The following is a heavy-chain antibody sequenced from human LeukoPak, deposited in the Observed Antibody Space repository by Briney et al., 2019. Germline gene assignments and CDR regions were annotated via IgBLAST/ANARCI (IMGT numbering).Heavy chain of an antibody. CDR2: IYYSGST. CDR1: GGSISSYY. V-gene: IGHV4-59*01. CDR3: ARDLGSWDSYYYYGMDV. J-gene: IGHJ6*02. Sequence: SETLSLTCIVSGGSISSYYWSWIRQPPGKGLEWIGYIYYSGSTNYNPSLKSRVTISVDTSKNQFSLKLSSVTAADTAVYYCARDLGSWDSYYYYGMDVWGQGTTVTVSS. D-gene: IGHD6-13*01.